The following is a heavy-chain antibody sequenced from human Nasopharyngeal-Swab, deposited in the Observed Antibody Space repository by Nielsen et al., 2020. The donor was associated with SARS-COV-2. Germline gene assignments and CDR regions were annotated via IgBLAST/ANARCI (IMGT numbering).Heavy chain of an antibody. J-gene: IGHJ4*02. D-gene: IGHD5/OR15-5a*01. CDR2: IDASDCYT. V-gene: IGHV5-10-1*01. CDR3: ARDVSGNH. Sequence: VRQMPGEGLEWMGRIDASDCYTNYGLSFQGHITISVDKSLSAAYLQWTSLKASDTAMYYFARDVSGNHWGQGTLVTVSS.